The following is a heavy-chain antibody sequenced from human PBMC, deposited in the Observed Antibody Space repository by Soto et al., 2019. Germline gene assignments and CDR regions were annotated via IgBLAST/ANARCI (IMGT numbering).Heavy chain of an antibody. V-gene: IGHV3-7*04. Sequence: EVQLVESGGGLVKPGGSLRLSCAASGFTFSTYWMSWVRQAPGKGLEWVANIKQDGSEIYYVDSVNGRFTISRDNAKNSLYLQMKSLRAEDTDVYYCARLMWWWGYWGQGTLVTVSS. CDR2: IKQDGSEI. D-gene: IGHD2-21*01. CDR3: ARLMWWWGY. J-gene: IGHJ4*02. CDR1: GFTFSTYW.